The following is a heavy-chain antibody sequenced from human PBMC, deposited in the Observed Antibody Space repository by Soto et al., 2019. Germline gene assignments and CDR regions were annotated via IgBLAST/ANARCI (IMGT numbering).Heavy chain of an antibody. Sequence: GGSLRLSCAASGFTFSSYAMSWVRQAPGKGLEWVSAISGSGGSTYYADSVKGRFTISRDNSKNTLYLQMNSLRAEDTAVYYCAKADIYDFWSGYYDAFDIWGQGTMVTVSS. V-gene: IGHV3-23*01. CDR3: AKADIYDFWSGYYDAFDI. J-gene: IGHJ3*02. CDR1: GFTFSSYA. D-gene: IGHD3-3*01. CDR2: ISGSGGST.